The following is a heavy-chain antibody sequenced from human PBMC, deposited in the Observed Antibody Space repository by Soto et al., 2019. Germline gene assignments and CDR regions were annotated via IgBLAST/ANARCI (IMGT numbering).Heavy chain of an antibody. Sequence: QVQLVQSGAEVKKPGASVKVSCKASGYTFSGYYIHWVRQAPGQGPEWVGWINPNNGDTNYAQKYQGRVTMTRHTSITTVYMELNSLRSDDTAVYYCARGRSVAGKKFDYWGQGTLVTVS. D-gene: IGHD6-19*01. V-gene: IGHV1-2*02. CDR3: ARGRSVAGKKFDY. CDR2: INPNNGDT. J-gene: IGHJ4*02. CDR1: GYTFSGYY.